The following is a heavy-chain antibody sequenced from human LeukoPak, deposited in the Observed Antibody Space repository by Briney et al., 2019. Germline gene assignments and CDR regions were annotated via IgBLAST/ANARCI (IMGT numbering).Heavy chain of an antibody. Sequence: GASLKISSKCSGYSFSSYLNSWVRRMPGKELEWRGRIDPSDSYTSYSASFQGHVTMSADRSISTAYLLWSSLNASDTAVYYCLRHVHSRNTLDIWGQGRTVTV. CDR2: IDPSDSYT. J-gene: IGHJ3*02. CDR3: LRHVHSRNTLDI. V-gene: IGHV5-10-1*01. CDR1: GYSFSSYL. D-gene: IGHD3-10*02.